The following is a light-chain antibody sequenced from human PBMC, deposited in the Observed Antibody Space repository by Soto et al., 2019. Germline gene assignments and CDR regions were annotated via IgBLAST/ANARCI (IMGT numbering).Light chain of an antibody. CDR1: QSISSY. CDR3: QQSYSTPLLT. Sequence: DIQMTQSPSSLSASVGDRVTITCRASQSISSYLNWYQQKPGKAPKLLIYAASSLQSGVPSRFSGSGSETDFTLTISSLQPEDFATYYCQQSYSTPLLTFGGGTKLDIK. CDR2: AAS. V-gene: IGKV1-39*01. J-gene: IGKJ4*01.